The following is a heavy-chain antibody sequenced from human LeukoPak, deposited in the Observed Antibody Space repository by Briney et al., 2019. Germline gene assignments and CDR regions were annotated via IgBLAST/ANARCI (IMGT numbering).Heavy chain of an antibody. Sequence: PGGSLRLSCTASGFTFSSYEMNWVRQALGKGLEWVSYISSGTTTIYYADSVKGRFTISRDNAKNSLYLQMNSLRAEDTAVYYCARYSGTYSGFDYWGQGTLVTVSS. CDR2: ISSGTTTI. CDR1: GFTFSSYE. D-gene: IGHD1-26*01. CDR3: ARYSGTYSGFDY. J-gene: IGHJ4*02. V-gene: IGHV3-48*03.